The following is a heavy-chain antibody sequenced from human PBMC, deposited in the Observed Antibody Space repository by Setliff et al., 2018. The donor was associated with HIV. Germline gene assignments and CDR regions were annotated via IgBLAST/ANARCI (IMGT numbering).Heavy chain of an antibody. J-gene: IGHJ4*02. D-gene: IGHD3-22*01. CDR2: INLNSGGT. Sequence: ASVKVSCKASGYTFSGYYMHWVRQAPGQGLEWMGWINLNSGGTNYAQKFQGWVTMTRDTSIITAYMQLDRLGSDDTAVYYCARGPRGYDSSYYFDYWGQGTLVTFSS. V-gene: IGHV1-2*04. CDR1: GYTFSGYY. CDR3: ARGPRGYDSSYYFDY.